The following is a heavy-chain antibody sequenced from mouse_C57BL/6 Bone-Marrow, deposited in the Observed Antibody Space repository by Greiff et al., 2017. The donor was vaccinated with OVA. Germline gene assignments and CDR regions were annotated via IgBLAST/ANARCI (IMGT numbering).Heavy chain of an antibody. Sequence: QVHVKQPGAELVKPGASVKMSCKASGYTFTSYWITWVKQRPGQGLEWIGDIYPGSGSTNYNEKFKSKATLTVDTSSSTAYMQLSSLTSEDSAVYYCVKSRYYGSSHWYFDVWGTGTTVTVSS. CDR1: GYTFTSYW. D-gene: IGHD1-1*01. J-gene: IGHJ1*03. CDR2: IYPGSGST. V-gene: IGHV1-55*01. CDR3: VKSRYYGSSHWYFDV.